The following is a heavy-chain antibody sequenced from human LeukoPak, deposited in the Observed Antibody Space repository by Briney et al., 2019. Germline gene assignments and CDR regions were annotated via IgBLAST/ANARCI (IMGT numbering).Heavy chain of an antibody. CDR3: TTDYVPATEY. D-gene: IGHD3-16*01. CDR1: GFTFSSYA. CDR2: IKSKTDGGTT. J-gene: IGHJ4*02. Sequence: PGGSLRLSCAASGFTFSSYAMSWVRQAPGQGLEWVGRIKSKTDGGTTDYAAPVKGRFTISRDDSKNTLYLQMNSLKTEDTAVYYCTTDYVPATEYWGQGTLVTVSS. V-gene: IGHV3-15*01.